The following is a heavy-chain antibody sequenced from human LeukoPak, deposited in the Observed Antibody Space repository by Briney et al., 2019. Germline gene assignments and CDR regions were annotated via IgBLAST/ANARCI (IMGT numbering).Heavy chain of an antibody. D-gene: IGHD3-22*01. V-gene: IGHV3-23*01. CDR2: ISGSGGST. Sequence: PGGSLRLSCAASGFTFSSYAMSWVRQAPGKGLEWVSGISGSGGSTHYADSVKGRFTLSRDNSKNTLSVQMNSLSAEDTAVYYCASSDGSAYYPFFYWGRGTLVTVSS. CDR3: ASSDGSAYYPFFY. CDR1: GFTFSSYA. J-gene: IGHJ4*02.